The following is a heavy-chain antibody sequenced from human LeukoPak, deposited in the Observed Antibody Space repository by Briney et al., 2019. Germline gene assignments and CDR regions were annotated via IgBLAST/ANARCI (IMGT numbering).Heavy chain of an antibody. CDR3: ARRYYDGSGYYYFDY. Sequence: PSETLSLTCTVSGGSISSYYWSWIRQRPGKGLEWIGYIFHSGSTNYNPSLKSRVTISVNTSKNQFSLKLSSVTAADTAVYYCARRYYDGSGYYYFDYWGQGTLVTVSS. D-gene: IGHD3-22*01. CDR1: GGSISSYY. V-gene: IGHV4-59*01. J-gene: IGHJ4*02. CDR2: IFHSGST.